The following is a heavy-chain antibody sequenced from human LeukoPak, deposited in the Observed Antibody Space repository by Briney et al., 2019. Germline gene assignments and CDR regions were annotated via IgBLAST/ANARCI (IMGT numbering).Heavy chain of an antibody. CDR2: KYNSGST. Sequence: PSETLPLTCPVSGGSISSGSYHWRWLRPPAGKALEWIGRKYNSGSTKYNPSLKSRVTISVDTSKNQFSLKLSSVTAADTAVYYCARGGSYDFWSGYSNDYWGQGTLVTVSS. D-gene: IGHD3-3*01. V-gene: IGHV4-61*02. CDR3: ARGGSYDFWSGYSNDY. J-gene: IGHJ4*02. CDR1: GGSISSGSYH.